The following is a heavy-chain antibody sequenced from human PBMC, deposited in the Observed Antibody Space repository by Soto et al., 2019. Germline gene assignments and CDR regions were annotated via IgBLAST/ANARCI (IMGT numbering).Heavy chain of an antibody. CDR1: GGTFISYA. Sequence: QVQLVQSGAEVKKPGSSVKVSCKASGGTFISYAISWVRQAPGQGLEWMGGIIPIFGTANYAQKFQGRVTITADESTSTAYMELSSLRSEDTAVYYCARSRREVVVAASVRGAFDIWGQGTMVTVSS. J-gene: IGHJ3*02. V-gene: IGHV1-69*01. CDR2: IIPIFGTA. CDR3: ARSRREVVVAASVRGAFDI. D-gene: IGHD2-15*01.